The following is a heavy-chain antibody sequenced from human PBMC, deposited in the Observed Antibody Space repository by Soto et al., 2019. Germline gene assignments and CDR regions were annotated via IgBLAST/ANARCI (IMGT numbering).Heavy chain of an antibody. V-gene: IGHV3-48*02. CDR2: ISSSSSTI. J-gene: IGHJ4*02. D-gene: IGHD2-21*02. CDR1: GFTFSSYS. Sequence: GGSLRLSCAASGFTFSSYSMNWVRQAPGKGLEWVSYISSSSSTIYYADSVKGRFTISRDNAKNSLYLQMNSLRDEDTAVYYCARDSCGGDCLLFDYWGQGTLVTVSS. CDR3: ARDSCGGDCLLFDY.